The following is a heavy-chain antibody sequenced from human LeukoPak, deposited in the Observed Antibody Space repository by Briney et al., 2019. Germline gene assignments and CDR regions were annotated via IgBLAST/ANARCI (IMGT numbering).Heavy chain of an antibody. J-gene: IGHJ3*02. V-gene: IGHV3-48*03. CDR1: GFTFSSYE. D-gene: IGHD5-12*01. Sequence: GVSLRLSCAASGFTFSSYEMNWVRQAPGKGPEWISYISSSGSSIYSADSVRGRFTISRGNSKNTLYLQMNSLRAEDTAVYYCARVKEASAFDIWGQGTMVTVSS. CDR3: ARVKEASAFDI. CDR2: ISSSGSSI.